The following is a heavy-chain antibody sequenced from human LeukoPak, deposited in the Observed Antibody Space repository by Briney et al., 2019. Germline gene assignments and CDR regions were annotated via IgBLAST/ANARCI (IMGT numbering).Heavy chain of an antibody. D-gene: IGHD6-13*01. J-gene: IGHJ4*02. CDR3: AKGHLQYSSSWFNFDY. Sequence: GGSLRLSCAASGFTFSSYGMSWVRQAPGKGLEWVSAISGSGGSTYYADSVKGRFTISRDNSKNTLYLQMNSLRAEDTAVYYCAKGHLQYSSSWFNFDYWGQGTLVTVSS. V-gene: IGHV3-23*01. CDR1: GFTFSSYG. CDR2: ISGSGGST.